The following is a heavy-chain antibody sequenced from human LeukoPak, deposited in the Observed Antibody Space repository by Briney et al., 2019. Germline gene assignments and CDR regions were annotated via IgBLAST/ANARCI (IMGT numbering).Heavy chain of an antibody. D-gene: IGHD4-17*01. Sequence: SQTLSLTCTVSGGSISSGDYYWSWIRQPPGKGLEWIGYIYYSENTYYNPSLKSRVTISVDTSKNQFSLKLSSVTAADTAVYYCARSWGGDYALNSWGQGTLVTVSS. CDR2: IYYSENT. V-gene: IGHV4-30-4*01. J-gene: IGHJ4*02. CDR1: GGSISSGDYY. CDR3: ARSWGGDYALNS.